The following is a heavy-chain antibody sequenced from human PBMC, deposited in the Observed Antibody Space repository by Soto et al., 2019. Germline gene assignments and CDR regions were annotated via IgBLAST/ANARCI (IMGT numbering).Heavy chain of an antibody. J-gene: IGHJ5*02. CDR2: ISAYNGNT. CDR1: GYTFTSYG. V-gene: IGHV1-18*01. D-gene: IGHD3-22*01. Sequence: QVQLVQSGAEVKKPGASVKVSCKASGYTFTSYGISWVRQAPGQGLEWMGWISAYNGNTNYAQKLQGRVTMTTDAATSTAYMELRSLRSDDTAVYYCARVITMIVVVEGRWFDPWGQGTLVTVSS. CDR3: ARVITMIVVVEGRWFDP.